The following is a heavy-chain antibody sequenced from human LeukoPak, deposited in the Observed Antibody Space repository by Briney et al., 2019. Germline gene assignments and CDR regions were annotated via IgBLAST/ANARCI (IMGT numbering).Heavy chain of an antibody. V-gene: IGHV3-64*01. CDR3: ARQYCSSTSCTFDY. D-gene: IGHD2-2*01. CDR1: GFTFSSYG. J-gene: IGHJ4*02. Sequence: GSLRLSCAASGFTFSSYGMHWVRQAPGKGLEYVSAISSNGGSTYYANSVKGRFTISRDNSKNTLYLQMGSLRAEDMAVYYCARQYCSSTSCTFDYWGQGTLVTVSS. CDR2: ISSNGGST.